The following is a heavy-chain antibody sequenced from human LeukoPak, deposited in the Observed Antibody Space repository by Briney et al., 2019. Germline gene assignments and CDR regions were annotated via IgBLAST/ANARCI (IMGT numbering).Heavy chain of an antibody. J-gene: IGHJ4*02. CDR1: GFTFSDYY. Sequence: GGSLRLSCAASGFTFSDYYMSWIRQAPGKGLEWVSYISSSSSYTNYADSVKGRFTISRDNSKNTLYLQMNSLRAEDTAVYYCAKASGWDYYYFDYWGQGTLVTVSS. V-gene: IGHV3-11*05. CDR2: ISSSSSYT. D-gene: IGHD6-19*01. CDR3: AKASGWDYYYFDY.